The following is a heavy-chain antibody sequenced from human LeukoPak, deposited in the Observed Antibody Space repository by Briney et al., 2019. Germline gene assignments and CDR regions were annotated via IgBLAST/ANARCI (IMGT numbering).Heavy chain of an antibody. CDR2: ISGSGGST. CDR1: GLTFSSYA. V-gene: IGHV3-23*01. D-gene: IGHD3-22*01. J-gene: IGHJ3*02. Sequence: GSLRLSFAASGLTFSSYAMSWVRQAPGKGLEWVSVISGSGGSTDYADSVKGRFTISRDNSKNTLYLQMNSLRAEDTAVYYCAKGYYYDSSEARPHAFDIWGQGTMVTVSS. CDR3: AKGYYYDSSEARPHAFDI.